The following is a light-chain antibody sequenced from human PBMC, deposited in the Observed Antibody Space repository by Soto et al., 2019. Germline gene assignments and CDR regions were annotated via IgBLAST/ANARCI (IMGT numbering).Light chain of an antibody. V-gene: IGKV3-15*01. Sequence: EIVMTQSPATLSVSPGERATLSCRASQSVSSNLAWYQQKTGQAPRLLIYGASTRATGIPARFSGSGSGTDFTLTNSSLQSEDFAVYYCQQYKNWPYTFGQGTKLEIK. CDR1: QSVSSN. CDR2: GAS. J-gene: IGKJ2*01. CDR3: QQYKNWPYT.